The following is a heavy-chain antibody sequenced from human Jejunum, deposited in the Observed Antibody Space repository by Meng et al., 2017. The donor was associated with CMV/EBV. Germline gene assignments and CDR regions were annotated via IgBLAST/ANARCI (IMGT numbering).Heavy chain of an antibody. V-gene: IGHV3-74*01. CDR3: ASSMQFDMDAFDM. CDR2: IDSDGSTT. D-gene: IGHD2-15*01. CDR1: GFTFSSYT. Sequence: SGFTFSSYTMHWVRQAPGKGLVWVARIDSDGSTTSYADSVKGRFTISRDNAKNTLYLEMNSLRVGDTAVYYCASSMQFDMDAFDMWGQGTMVTVSS. J-gene: IGHJ3*02.